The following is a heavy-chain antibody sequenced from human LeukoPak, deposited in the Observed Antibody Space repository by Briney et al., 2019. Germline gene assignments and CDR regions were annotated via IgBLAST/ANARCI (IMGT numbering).Heavy chain of an antibody. CDR1: GGTFSSYA. Sequence: GSSVKVSCKASGGTFSSYAISWVRQAPGQGLEWMGGIIPIFGTANYAQKFQGRVTITADKSTSTAYMELSSLRSEDTAVYYCASAHMAGIAAAGTKYWGQGTLVTVSS. CDR2: IIPIFGTA. J-gene: IGHJ4*02. V-gene: IGHV1-69*06. CDR3: ASAHMAGIAAAGTKY. D-gene: IGHD6-13*01.